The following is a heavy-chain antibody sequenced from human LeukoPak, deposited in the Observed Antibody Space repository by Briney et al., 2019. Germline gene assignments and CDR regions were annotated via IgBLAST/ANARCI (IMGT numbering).Heavy chain of an antibody. Sequence: GGSLRLSCAASGFTVSSNYMSWVRQAPGKGLEWVSVIYSGGSTYYADSVKGRFTISRDNSKNTLYLQMNSLRAEDTAVYYCARVAWYCSGGSCYPNPYYYYGMDVWGQGTTVTVSS. CDR3: ARVAWYCSGGSCYPNPYYYYGMDV. J-gene: IGHJ6*02. V-gene: IGHV3-53*05. CDR2: IYSGGST. CDR1: GFTVSSNY. D-gene: IGHD2-15*01.